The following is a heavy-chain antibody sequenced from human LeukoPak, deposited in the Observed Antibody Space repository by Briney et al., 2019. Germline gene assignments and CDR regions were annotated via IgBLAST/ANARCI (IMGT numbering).Heavy chain of an antibody. CDR3: ARDTAVAGVDY. J-gene: IGHJ4*02. V-gene: IGHV3-53*01. Sequence: SGGSLRLSCAASGFTVSSNYMSWVRQAPGKGLEWVSIIYSGGNTYYADSVKGRFTISRDNSKNTLYLQMNSLRAEDTAVYYCARDTAVAGVDYWAREPWSPSPQ. D-gene: IGHD6-19*01. CDR2: IYSGGNT. CDR1: GFTVSSNY.